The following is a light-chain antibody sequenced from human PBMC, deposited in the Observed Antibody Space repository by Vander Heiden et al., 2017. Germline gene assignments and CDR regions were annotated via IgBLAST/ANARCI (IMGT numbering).Light chain of an antibody. CDR2: DNN. Sequence: QSVLTQPPSVSGAPGQRVTMSCTGSSSNIRAGYDAHWYQQHPGAAPNLLISDNNSRPSGVPDRCSGSKSGTTAALAITGLQAEDEADYYCQSYDTSRIGWVFGGGTKLTVL. CDR3: QSYDTSRIGWV. J-gene: IGLJ3*02. CDR1: SSNIRAGYD. V-gene: IGLV1-40*01.